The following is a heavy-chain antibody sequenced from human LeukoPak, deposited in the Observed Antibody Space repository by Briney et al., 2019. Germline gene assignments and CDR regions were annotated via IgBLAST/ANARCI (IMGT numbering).Heavy chain of an antibody. Sequence: GGSLRLSCAASGFTFSSYAMSWVRQAPGKGLEWVSAVSGSGASTYYADSVKGRFTISRDNSKNTLYLQMNSLRAEDTAVYYCAKDLQPFLYGDYVSWSIDYWGQGTLVTVSS. D-gene: IGHD4-17*01. CDR2: VSGSGAST. CDR3: AKDLQPFLYGDYVSWSIDY. CDR1: GFTFSSYA. J-gene: IGHJ4*02. V-gene: IGHV3-23*01.